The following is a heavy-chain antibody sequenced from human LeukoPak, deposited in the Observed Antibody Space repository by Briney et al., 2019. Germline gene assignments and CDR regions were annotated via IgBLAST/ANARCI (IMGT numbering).Heavy chain of an antibody. CDR3: ARGRLTIAVAGPNWFDP. V-gene: IGHV4-34*01. D-gene: IGHD6-19*01. CDR2: INHSGST. J-gene: IGHJ5*02. Sequence: SETLSLTCAVYGGSFSGYYWSCIRQPPGKGLEWIGEINHSGSTNYNPSLKSRVTISVDTSKNQFSLKLSSVTAADTAVYYCARGRLTIAVAGPNWFDPWGQGTLVTVSS. CDR1: GGSFSGYY.